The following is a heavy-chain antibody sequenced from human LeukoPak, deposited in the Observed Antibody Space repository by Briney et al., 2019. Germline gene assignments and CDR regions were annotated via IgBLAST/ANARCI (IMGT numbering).Heavy chain of an antibody. CDR3: AKWGDYDVLTGYYVPDY. J-gene: IGHJ4*02. CDR1: GFTFSSYA. CDR2: ISGSGGST. V-gene: IGHV3-23*01. Sequence: GASLRLSCAASGFTFSSYAMSWVRQAPGKGLEWVSGISGSGGSTYYADSVKGRFTVSRDNSRSTLYLQMKSLRAEDTALYYCAKWGDYDVLTGYYVPDYWGQGTRVTVSS. D-gene: IGHD3-9*01.